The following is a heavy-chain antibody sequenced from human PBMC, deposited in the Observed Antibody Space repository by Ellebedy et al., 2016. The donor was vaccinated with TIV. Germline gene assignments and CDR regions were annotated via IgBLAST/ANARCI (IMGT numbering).Heavy chain of an antibody. D-gene: IGHD3-10*01. CDR1: GGSFSGYY. CDR2: INHSGST. J-gene: IGHJ4*02. Sequence: SETLSLXXAVYGGSFSGYYWSWIRQPPGKGLEWIGEINHSGSTNYNPSLKSRVTISVDTSKNQFSLKLSSVTAADTAVYYCARGGGSGSGYWGQGTLVTVSS. CDR3: ARGGGSGSGY. V-gene: IGHV4-34*01.